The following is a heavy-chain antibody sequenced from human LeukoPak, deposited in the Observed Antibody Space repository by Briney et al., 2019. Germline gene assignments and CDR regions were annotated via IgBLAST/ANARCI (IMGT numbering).Heavy chain of an antibody. J-gene: IGHJ3*02. CDR1: GDSVSSDSVA. CDR3: ARGGQGDGYSADDAFDI. CDR2: TNYRSKWYN. Sequence: SQTLSLTCVISGDSVSSDSVAWNWIRQSPSRGLEWLGRTNYRSKWYNDYAVSVKSRITINPDTSKNQFSLHLNAVTPEDTAVYYCARGGQGDGYSADDAFDIWGQGTMVTVSS. D-gene: IGHD5-24*01. V-gene: IGHV6-1*01.